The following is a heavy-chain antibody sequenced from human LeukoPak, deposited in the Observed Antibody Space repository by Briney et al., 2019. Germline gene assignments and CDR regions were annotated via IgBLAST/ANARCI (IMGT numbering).Heavy chain of an antibody. CDR1: GFTVSSNY. V-gene: IGHV3-53*01. CDR2: IYSGGTT. CDR3: ARDGAYCSSTRCYSYFDY. J-gene: IGHJ4*02. Sequence: GGSLRLSCAASGFTVSSNYMIWVRQAPGKGLEWVSVIYSGGTTYYPDSVKGRFTISRDNSKNTLSLQMSSLRAEDTAVYYCARDGAYCSSTRCYSYFDYWGPGTLVTVPS. D-gene: IGHD2-2*01.